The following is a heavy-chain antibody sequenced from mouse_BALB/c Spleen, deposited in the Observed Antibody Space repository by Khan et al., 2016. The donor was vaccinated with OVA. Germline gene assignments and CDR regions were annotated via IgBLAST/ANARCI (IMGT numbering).Heavy chain of an antibody. CDR3: ARRGYDYGRGALFAY. V-gene: IGHV2-2*02. CDR1: GFSLTNYS. D-gene: IGHD2-4*01. Sequence: QVQLMQSGPGLVQPSQSLSITCTVSGFSLTNYSVHWVRQSPGKGLEWLGVIWSAGSTDYNAAFISSLTIRKDNSRSQVFFKMISLQPNDTAIYYCARRGYDYGRGALFAYWGQGTLVTVSA. J-gene: IGHJ3*01. CDR2: IWSAGST.